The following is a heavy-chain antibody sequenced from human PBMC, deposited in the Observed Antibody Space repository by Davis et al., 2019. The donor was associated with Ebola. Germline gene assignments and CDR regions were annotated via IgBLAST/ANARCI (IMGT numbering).Heavy chain of an antibody. CDR1: GFTFSSYS. J-gene: IGHJ4*02. D-gene: IGHD2-15*01. Sequence: PGGSLRLSCAASGFTFSSYSMNWVRQAPGKGLEWVSSISSSSSYIYYADSVKGRFTISRDNAKNSLYLQMNSLRAEDTAVYYCARYCSGGSCYRDYWGQGTLVTVSS. CDR2: ISSSSSYI. CDR3: ARYCSGGSCYRDY. V-gene: IGHV3-21*01.